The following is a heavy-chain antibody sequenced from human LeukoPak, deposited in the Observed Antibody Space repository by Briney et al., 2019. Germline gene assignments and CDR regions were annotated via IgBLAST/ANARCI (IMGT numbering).Heavy chain of an antibody. D-gene: IGHD6-19*01. CDR2: ISGSGGST. CDR1: GFTFSSYA. V-gene: IGHV3-23*01. J-gene: IGHJ5*02. Sequence: GGSLRLSCAASGFTFSSYAMSWVRQAPGRRWEGVSAISGSGGSTYYADSVKGRFTISRDNSKNTLYLQMTTLRAEDTPVYYFAKRIAVAGVSFDPWGQGTLVTVSS. CDR3: AKRIAVAGVSFDP.